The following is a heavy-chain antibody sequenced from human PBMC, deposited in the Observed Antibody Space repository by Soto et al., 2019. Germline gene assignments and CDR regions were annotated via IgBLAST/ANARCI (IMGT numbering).Heavy chain of an antibody. V-gene: IGHV4-34*01. CDR3: ARRGSGSYSDY. CDR2: INYSGST. Sequence: ASETLSLTCAVYGGSFSGYYWSWIRQPPGKGLEWIGDINYSGSTYYNPSLKSRVTISVDTSKNQFSLKLSSVTAADTAVYYCARRGSGSYSDYWGQGTLVTVSS. D-gene: IGHD3-10*01. J-gene: IGHJ4*02. CDR1: GGSFSGYY.